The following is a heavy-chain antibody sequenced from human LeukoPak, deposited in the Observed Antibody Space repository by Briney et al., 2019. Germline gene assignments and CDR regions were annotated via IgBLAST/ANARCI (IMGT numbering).Heavy chain of an antibody. Sequence: GESLRISCKGSGYSFTNYWIGWVRQMPGKGLEWMGIIHPRDSDTTYSPSFQGQVTISADKSISTAYLQWSSLKASDTAMYYCASYSCSGGTCYPPPDWGQGTLVTVSS. J-gene: IGHJ4*02. V-gene: IGHV5-51*01. D-gene: IGHD2-15*01. CDR2: IHPRDSDT. CDR1: GYSFTNYW. CDR3: ASYSCSGGTCYPPPD.